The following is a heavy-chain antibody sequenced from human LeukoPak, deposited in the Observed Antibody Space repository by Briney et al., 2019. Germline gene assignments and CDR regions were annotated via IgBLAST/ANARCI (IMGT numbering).Heavy chain of an antibody. V-gene: IGHV3-33*03. D-gene: IGHD2-15*01. J-gene: IGHJ5*02. CDR3: ASLGYCSGGSCSRGSFDP. CDR2: IWYDGSNK. Sequence: PGGSLRLSCAASGFTFSSYGMHWVRQAPGKGLEWVAVIWYDGSNKYYADSVKGRFTISRDNAKNSLYLQMNSLRAEDTAVYYCASLGYCSGGSCSRGSFDPWGQGTLVTVSS. CDR1: GFTFSSYG.